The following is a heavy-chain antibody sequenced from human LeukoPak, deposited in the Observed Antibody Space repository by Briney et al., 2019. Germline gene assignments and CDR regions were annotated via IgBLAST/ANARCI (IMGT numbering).Heavy chain of an antibody. CDR2: ISGTDGSA. CDR1: GFTFSSYA. V-gene: IGHV3-23*01. CDR3: AKGCGRTSCYRFDP. D-gene: IGHD2-2*01. J-gene: IGHJ5*02. Sequence: PGGSLRLSCAASGFTFSSYAMSWVRQAPGKGLEWVSAISGTDGSAYYADSVKGRFTISRDNSKNTLFLQMNSLRAEDTAVYYCAKGCGRTSCYRFDPWGPGTLVTVSS.